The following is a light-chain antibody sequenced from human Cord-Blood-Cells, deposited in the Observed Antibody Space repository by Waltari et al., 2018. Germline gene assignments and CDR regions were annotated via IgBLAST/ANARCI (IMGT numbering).Light chain of an antibody. CDR3: AAWDDGLNGVV. J-gene: IGLJ2*01. CDR1: RSNIGRNT. CDR2: SNN. V-gene: IGLV1-44*01. Sequence: QSVLTQPPSAPGTPGQRVTISCSGSRSNIGRNTVNWYQQLPGPDPKLLIYSNNQRPSGVPDRFSGSKSGTSASLAISGLQSEDEADYYCAAWDDGLNGVVFGGGTKLTVL.